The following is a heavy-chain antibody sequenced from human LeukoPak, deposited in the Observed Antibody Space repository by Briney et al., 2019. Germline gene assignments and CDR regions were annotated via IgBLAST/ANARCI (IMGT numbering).Heavy chain of an antibody. D-gene: IGHD3-10*01. CDR2: IRYDGSNK. CDR3: AILLPNYYGSGSTD. Sequence: GGSLRLSCAASGFTFSSYGMHWVRQAPGKGLEWVAFIRYDGSNKYYADSVKGRFTISRDNSKNTLYLQMNSLRAEDTAVYYCAILLPNYYGSGSTDWGQGTLVTVSS. J-gene: IGHJ4*02. V-gene: IGHV3-30*02. CDR1: GFTFSSYG.